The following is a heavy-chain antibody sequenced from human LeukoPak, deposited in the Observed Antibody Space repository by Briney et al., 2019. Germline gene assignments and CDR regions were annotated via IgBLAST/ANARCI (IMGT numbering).Heavy chain of an antibody. J-gene: IGHJ6*02. V-gene: IGHV1-2*02. CDR3: ARVNSGGYCTNGVCYRDYYGMDV. CDR2: INPNSGGT. Sequence: ASVKVSCKASGYTFTGYYMHWVRPAPGQGVEWMGWINPNSGGTNYAQKFQGRVTMTRDTSISTAYMELSRLRSDDTAVYYCARVNSGGYCTNGVCYRDYYGMDVWGQGTTVTVSS. CDR1: GYTFTGYY. D-gene: IGHD2-8*01.